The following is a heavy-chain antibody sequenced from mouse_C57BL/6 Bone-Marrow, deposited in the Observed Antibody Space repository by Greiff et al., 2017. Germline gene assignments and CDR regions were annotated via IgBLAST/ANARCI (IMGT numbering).Heavy chain of an antibody. CDR2: IDPSDSYT. CDR3: ARSSITTVVATPLDY. D-gene: IGHD1-1*01. CDR1: GYTFTSYW. V-gene: IGHV1-69*01. Sequence: QVQLQQPGAELVMPGASVKLSCKASGYTFTSYWMHWVKQRPGQGLEWIGEIDPSDSYTNYNQKFKGKSTLTVDKSSSTAYMQLSSLTSEDSAVYYCARSSITTVVATPLDYWGQGTTLTVSS. J-gene: IGHJ2*01.